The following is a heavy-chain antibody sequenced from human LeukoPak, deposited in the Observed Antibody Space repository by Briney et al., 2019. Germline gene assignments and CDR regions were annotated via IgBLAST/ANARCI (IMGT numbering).Heavy chain of an antibody. CDR2: ISPNNGDT. J-gene: IGHJ3*02. Sequence: ASVKVSCKASGYTFTGYYMHWVRQAPGQGLEWMGWISPNNGDTNYAQKFQGRVTMTRDTSISTAYMELSRLRSDDTAVYYCARDYYDNSGFGAFDIWGQGTMVTVSS. CDR3: ARDYYDNSGFGAFDI. CDR1: GYTFTGYY. V-gene: IGHV1-2*02. D-gene: IGHD3-22*01.